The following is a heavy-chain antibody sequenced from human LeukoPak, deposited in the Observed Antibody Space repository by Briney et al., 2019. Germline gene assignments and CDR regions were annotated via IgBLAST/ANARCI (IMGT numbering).Heavy chain of an antibody. Sequence: SSETLSLTCTVSGASVSSYSWSWIRQPPGKGLEWIGYFYYSGSTNYNPSLKSRVTISVDTSKSQFSLNLTSVTAADTAVYYCARTRSQAISAQYFDYWGQGTLVTVSS. CDR1: GASVSSYS. CDR3: ARTRSQAISAQYFDY. J-gene: IGHJ4*02. D-gene: IGHD2-2*02. CDR2: FYYSGST. V-gene: IGHV4-59*08.